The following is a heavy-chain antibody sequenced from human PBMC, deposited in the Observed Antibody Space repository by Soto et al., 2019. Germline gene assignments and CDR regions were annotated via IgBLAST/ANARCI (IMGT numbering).Heavy chain of an antibody. CDR1: GFTFSSYS. D-gene: IGHD2-21*02. CDR3: ASHVVVTFDDAFDI. V-gene: IGHV3-21*01. J-gene: IGHJ3*02. Sequence: KPGGSLRLSCAASGFTFSSYSMNWVRQAPGKGLEWVSSISSSSSYIYYADSVKGRFTISRDNAKNSLYLQMNSLRAEDTAVYYCASHVVVTFDDAFDIWGQGTMVTVSS. CDR2: ISSSSSYI.